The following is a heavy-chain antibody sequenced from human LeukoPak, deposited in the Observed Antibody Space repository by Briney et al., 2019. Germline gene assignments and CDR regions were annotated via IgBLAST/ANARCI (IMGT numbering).Heavy chain of an antibody. J-gene: IGHJ3*02. CDR3: ARLSMIDTFDI. Sequence: GESLKISCKGSGYSFTSYWIGWVRQMPGKGLEWMGIIYPGDSDTRYSPSFQDQVTISADKSINTAYLHWRSLKASDTAMYYCARLSMIDTFDIWGLGTVVTVSS. D-gene: IGHD3-22*01. CDR2: IYPGDSDT. V-gene: IGHV5-51*01. CDR1: GYSFTSYW.